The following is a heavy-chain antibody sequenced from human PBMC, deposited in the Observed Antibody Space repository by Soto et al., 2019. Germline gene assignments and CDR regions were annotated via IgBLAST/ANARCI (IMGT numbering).Heavy chain of an antibody. CDR1: GGSIRSSNW. CDR2: IYHSGST. V-gene: IGHV4-4*02. CDR3: ARDRVLYSYALDAAFDI. Sequence: PSLTCAVSGGSIRSSNWWSWVRQPPGKGLEWIGEIYHSGSTNYNPSLKSRVTISVDKSKNQLSLKLSSVTAADTAVYYCARDRVLYSYALDAAFDIWGQGTMVTVSS. D-gene: IGHD5-18*01. J-gene: IGHJ3*02.